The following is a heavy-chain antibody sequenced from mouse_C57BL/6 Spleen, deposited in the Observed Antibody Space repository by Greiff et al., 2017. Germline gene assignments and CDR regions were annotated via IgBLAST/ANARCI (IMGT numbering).Heavy chain of an antibody. V-gene: IGHV1-26*01. D-gene: IGHD2-1*01. CDR3: ARDGNYGLAY. J-gene: IGHJ3*01. CDR1: GYTFTDYY. CDR2: INPNNGGT. Sequence: EVQLQQSGPELVKPGASVKISCKASGYTFTDYYMNWVKQSHGKSLEWIGDINPNNGGTSYNQKFKGKATLTVDKSSSTAYMELRSLTSEDSAVYYCARDGNYGLAYWGQGTLVTVSA.